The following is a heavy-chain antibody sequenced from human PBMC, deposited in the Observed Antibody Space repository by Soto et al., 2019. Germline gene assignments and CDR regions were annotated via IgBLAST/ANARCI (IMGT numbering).Heavy chain of an antibody. CDR1: CYKSNTYL. Sequence: PGASLKISCRGCCYKSNTYLIGWVRQMRGKGLEWMGIIYPGDSDSRYSPSFQGQVTISADNSISTAYLQWNSMNASDTAMYYCGCASWGFAGPYYFETWGQGTLVTVSS. J-gene: IGHJ4*02. D-gene: IGHD7-27*01. CDR3: GCASWGFAGPYYFET. V-gene: IGHV5-51*01. CDR2: IYPGDSDS.